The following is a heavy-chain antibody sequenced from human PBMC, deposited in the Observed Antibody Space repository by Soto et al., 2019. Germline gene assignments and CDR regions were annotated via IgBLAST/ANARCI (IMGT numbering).Heavy chain of an antibody. V-gene: IGHV4-59*08. D-gene: IGHD3-9*01. CDR1: GGSISSYY. J-gene: IGHJ6*02. CDR3: ARMDVLRYFDWLFPDYGMDV. Sequence: SETLSLTCTVSGGSISSYYWSWIRQPPGKVLEWIGYIYYSGSTNYNPSLKSRVTISVDTSKNQFSLKLSSVTAADTAVYYCARMDVLRYFDWLFPDYGMDVWGQGTTVT. CDR2: IYYSGST.